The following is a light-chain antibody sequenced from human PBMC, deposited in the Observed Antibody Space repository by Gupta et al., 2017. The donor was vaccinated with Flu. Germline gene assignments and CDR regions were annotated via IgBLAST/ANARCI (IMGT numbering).Light chain of an antibody. V-gene: IGLV2-11*01. J-gene: IGLJ3*02. CDR2: DVT. CDR3: CSYADNYNWV. CDR1: SSDIGAYNY. Sequence: QSALPQPRSVSGSPGQSVTLSCTGTSSDIGAYNYVSWYQQHPGKAPKLIIYDVTKRPAGVPDRFSGSKSAETAALTISGLQPEDEADYYCCSYADNYNWVFGGGTKLTVL.